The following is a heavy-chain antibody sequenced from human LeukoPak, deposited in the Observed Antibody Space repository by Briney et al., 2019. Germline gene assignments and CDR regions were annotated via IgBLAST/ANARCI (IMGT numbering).Heavy chain of an antibody. CDR3: AIAAAGPFNWFDP. Sequence: GASVKVSCKASGGTFSSYAISWVRQATGQGLEWMGWMNPNSGNTGYAQKFQGRVTMTRNTSISTAYMELSSLRSEDTAVYYCAIAAAGPFNWFDPWGQGTLVTVSS. CDR2: MNPNSGNT. D-gene: IGHD6-13*01. V-gene: IGHV1-8*02. J-gene: IGHJ5*02. CDR1: GGTFSSYA.